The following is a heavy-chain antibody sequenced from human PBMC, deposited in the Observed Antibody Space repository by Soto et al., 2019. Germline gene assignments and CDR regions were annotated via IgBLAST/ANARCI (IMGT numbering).Heavy chain of an antibody. CDR3: ARGFTAPLYYYGSGNIYFDY. D-gene: IGHD3-10*01. Sequence: SETLSLTCAVYGGSFSGYYWSWIRQPPGKGLEWIGEINHSGSTNYNPSLKSRVTISVDTSKNQFSLKLSSVTAADTAVYYCARGFTAPLYYYGSGNIYFDYWGQGTLVTVSS. CDR2: INHSGST. J-gene: IGHJ4*02. V-gene: IGHV4-34*01. CDR1: GGSFSGYY.